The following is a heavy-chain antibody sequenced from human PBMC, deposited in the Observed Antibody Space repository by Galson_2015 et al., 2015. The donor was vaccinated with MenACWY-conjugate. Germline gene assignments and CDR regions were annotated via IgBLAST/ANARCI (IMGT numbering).Heavy chain of an antibody. CDR1: GYNFINYG. CDR3: ARNSPQEEISGGPNDD. Sequence: SVKVSCKASGYNFINYGITWVRQAPGQGLEWMGWISAYNGNTNYAQKVQGRVSMTTDTSTRTAYMVLRRLTSDDTAVYYCARNSPQEEISGGPNDDWGQGTLITVSS. J-gene: IGHJ4*02. D-gene: IGHD3-10*01. CDR2: ISAYNGNT. V-gene: IGHV1-18*01.